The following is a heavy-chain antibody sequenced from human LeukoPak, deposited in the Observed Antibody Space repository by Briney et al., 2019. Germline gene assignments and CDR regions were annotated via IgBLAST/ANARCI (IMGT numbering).Heavy chain of an antibody. CDR3: ARMGYSYGHHWYFDL. CDR2: IYYGGST. D-gene: IGHD5-18*01. J-gene: IGHJ2*01. CDR1: GDSISSSGTYY. V-gene: IGHV4-39*01. Sequence: SETLSLTCTVSGDSISSSGTYYWGWIRQPPGKGLEWIGSIYYGGSTYYNPSLKSRVTISEDTSKNQFSLKLSSVTAADTAVYYCARMGYSYGHHWYFDLWGRGTLVTVSS.